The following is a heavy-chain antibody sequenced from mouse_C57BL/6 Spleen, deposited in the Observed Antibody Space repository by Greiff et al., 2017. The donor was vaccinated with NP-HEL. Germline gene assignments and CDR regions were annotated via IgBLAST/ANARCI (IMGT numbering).Heavy chain of an antibody. D-gene: IGHD4-1*01. CDR3: ASQLGSY. Sequence: DVHLVESGGDLVKPGGSLKLSCAASGFTFSSYGMSWVRQTPDKRLEWVATISSGGSYTYYPDSVKGRFTISRDNAKNTLYLQMSSLKSEDTAMYYCASQLGSYWGQGTTLTVSS. V-gene: IGHV5-6*01. CDR1: GFTFSSYG. CDR2: ISSGGSYT. J-gene: IGHJ2*01.